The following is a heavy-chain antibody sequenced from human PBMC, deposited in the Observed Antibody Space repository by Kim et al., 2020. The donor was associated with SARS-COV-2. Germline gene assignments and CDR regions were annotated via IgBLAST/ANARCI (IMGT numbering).Heavy chain of an antibody. V-gene: IGHV4-34*01. CDR1: GGSFSGYY. CDR2: INHSGST. D-gene: IGHD6-19*01. CDR3: ARGGGAGARGGPFYYYYMDV. J-gene: IGHJ6*03. Sequence: SETLSLTCAVYGGSFSGYYWSWIRQPPGKGLEWIGEINHSGSTNYNPSLKSRVTISVDTSKNQFSLKLSSVTAADTAVYYCARGGGAGARGGPFYYYYMDVWGKGTTVTVSS.